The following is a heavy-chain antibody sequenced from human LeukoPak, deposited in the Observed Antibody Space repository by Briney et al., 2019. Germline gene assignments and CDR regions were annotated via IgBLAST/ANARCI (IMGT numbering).Heavy chain of an antibody. CDR2: ICYSGST. J-gene: IGHJ6*03. CDR1: GGSISSHY. D-gene: IGHD3-10*01. Sequence: SETLSLTCTVSGGSISSHYWSWIRQPPGKGLEWIGYICYSGSTNYNPSLKSRVTISVDTSKNQFSLKLSSVTAADTAVYYCARWFGEYYYYYYIDVWGKGTTVTVSS. V-gene: IGHV4-59*11. CDR3: ARWFGEYYYYYYIDV.